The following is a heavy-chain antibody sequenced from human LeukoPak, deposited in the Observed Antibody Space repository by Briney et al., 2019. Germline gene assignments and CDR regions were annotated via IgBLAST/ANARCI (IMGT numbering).Heavy chain of an antibody. CDR1: GGSISSYY. CDR2: VYYSGST. D-gene: IGHD2-15*01. J-gene: IGHJ5*02. Sequence: SETLSLTCAVSGGSISSYYWGWVRQPPGKGLEWIGNVYYSGSTYYNPSLKSRVTISVDTSKNQFSLKLSSVTAADTAVYYCARVSCGGGSCYDSRGWFDPWGQGTLVTVSS. CDR3: ARVSCGGGSCYDSRGWFDP. V-gene: IGHV4-39*07.